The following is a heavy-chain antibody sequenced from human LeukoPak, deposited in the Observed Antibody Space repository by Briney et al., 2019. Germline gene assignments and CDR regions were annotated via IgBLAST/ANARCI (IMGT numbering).Heavy chain of an antibody. D-gene: IGHD1-26*01. CDR1: GFTFRTSW. V-gene: IGHV3-7*03. Sequence: GGSLRLSCAVSGFTFRTSWMTWVRQAPGRGLERVAIINPDGSEKYYLESLKGRITISRDNAENSVHLQMNSLKAEDTAIYCCARDRAYSAFDYWGQGTLVTVSS. J-gene: IGHJ4*02. CDR2: INPDGSEK. CDR3: ARDRAYSAFDY.